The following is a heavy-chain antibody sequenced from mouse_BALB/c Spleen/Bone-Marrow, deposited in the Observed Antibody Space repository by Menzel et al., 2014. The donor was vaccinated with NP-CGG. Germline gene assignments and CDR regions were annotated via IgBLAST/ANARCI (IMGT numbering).Heavy chain of an antibody. CDR1: GFTFSSYT. CDR2: ISNGGGST. CDR3: ARHVGNPYAMDY. D-gene: IGHD3-1*01. J-gene: IGHJ4*01. V-gene: IGHV5-12-2*01. Sequence: EVQRVESGGGLVQPGGSLKLSCAASGFTFSSYTVSWVRQTPEKRLEWVAYISNGGGSTYYPDTVKGRFTISRDNAKNTLYLQMSSLKSEDTAMYYCARHVGNPYAMDYWGQGTSVTVSS.